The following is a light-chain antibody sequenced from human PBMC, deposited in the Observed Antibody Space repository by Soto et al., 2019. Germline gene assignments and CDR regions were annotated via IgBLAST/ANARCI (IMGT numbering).Light chain of an antibody. Sequence: EIVLTQSPGTLSLSPGERATLSCRASQSVSSSYLAWYQQKPGQAPRLLIYGASSRATGIPDRFSGSGSGHDFPPTISRLEPEDFAVYYCQQYGSSPWTFGQGTKVEIK. J-gene: IGKJ1*01. CDR1: QSVSSSY. CDR2: GAS. V-gene: IGKV3-20*01. CDR3: QQYGSSPWT.